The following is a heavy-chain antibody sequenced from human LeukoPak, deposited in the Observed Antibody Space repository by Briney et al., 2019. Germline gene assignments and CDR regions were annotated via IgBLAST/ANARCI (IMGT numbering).Heavy chain of an antibody. CDR3: AARTDDYGDYEGNWFDP. CDR1: GYTFTGYY. D-gene: IGHD4-17*01. J-gene: IGHJ5*02. V-gene: IGHV1-2*02. CDR2: INPNSGGT. Sequence: ASVKVSCKASGYTFTGYYMHWVRQAPGQGLEWMGWINPNSGGTNYAQKFHGRVTMTRDTSISTAYMELSRLRSDDTAVYYCAARTDDYGDYEGNWFDPWGQGTLVTVSS.